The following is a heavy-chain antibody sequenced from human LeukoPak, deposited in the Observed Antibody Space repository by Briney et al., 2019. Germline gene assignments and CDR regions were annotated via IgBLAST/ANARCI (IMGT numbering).Heavy chain of an antibody. D-gene: IGHD1-7*01. CDR1: GGSISSYY. CDR2: IYYSGST. V-gene: IGHV4-39*01. CDR3: ARVSITGTTVGYFDY. J-gene: IGHJ4*02. Sequence: SETLSLTCTVSGGSISSYYWGWIRQPPGKGLEWIGSIYYSGSTYYNPSLKSRVTISVDTSKNQFSLKLSSVTAADTAVYYCARVSITGTTVGYFDYWGQGTLVTVSS.